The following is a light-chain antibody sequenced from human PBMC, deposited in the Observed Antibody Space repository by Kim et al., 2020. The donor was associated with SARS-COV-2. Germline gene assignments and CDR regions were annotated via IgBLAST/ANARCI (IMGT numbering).Light chain of an antibody. V-gene: IGKV3-20*01. J-gene: IGKJ4*01. CDR3: QQYGNPLLT. Sequence: EIVLTQSPGTLSLSPGERATLSCRASQSVTNNYLAWYQQKPGQAPRLIIYGASSRASGVPDRFSGSGSGTDFTLTISRLDPEDFAVYYCQQYGNPLLTFGGGTKVEIK. CDR2: GAS. CDR1: QSVTNNY.